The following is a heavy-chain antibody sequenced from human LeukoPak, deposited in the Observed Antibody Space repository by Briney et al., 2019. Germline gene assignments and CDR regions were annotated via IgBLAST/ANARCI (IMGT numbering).Heavy chain of an antibody. CDR1: GGSFSVYY. CDR2: IYTSGST. J-gene: IGHJ2*01. V-gene: IGHV4-4*07. D-gene: IGHD3-3*01. Sequence: SETLSLTCAVYGGSFSVYYWSWIRQPAGKGLEWIGRIYTSGSTNYNPSLKSRVTISVDTSKNQFSLKLSSVTAADTAVYYCARDPYDFWSGYPLWYFDLWGRGTLVTVSS. CDR3: ARDPYDFWSGYPLWYFDL.